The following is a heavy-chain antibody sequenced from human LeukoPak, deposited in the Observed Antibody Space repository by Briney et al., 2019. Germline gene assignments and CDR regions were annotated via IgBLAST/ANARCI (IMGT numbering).Heavy chain of an antibody. CDR2: IRYDGSNK. CDR3: AKGPIYLYSSGYFDY. D-gene: IGHD5-18*01. J-gene: IGHJ4*02. Sequence: GGSLRLSCAASGLTFSNYGMHWVRQAPGKGLEGVAFIRYDGSNKYYADSVKGRFTISRDNSKNTLYLQMNTLRAEDTAVYYCAKGPIYLYSSGYFDYWGQGTLVTVSS. V-gene: IGHV3-30*02. CDR1: GLTFSNYG.